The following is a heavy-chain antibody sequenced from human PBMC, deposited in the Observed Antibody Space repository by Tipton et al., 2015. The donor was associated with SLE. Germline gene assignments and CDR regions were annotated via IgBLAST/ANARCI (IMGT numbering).Heavy chain of an antibody. CDR1: GASINGYY. CDR3: ARPSPVVAATGYYFDY. Sequence: TLSLTCNVSGASINGYYWSWIRQPPGKGLEWIGYIHYNGGTNYNPSLKSRVTMSVDASKNQFSLKLRSVTAADTAVYYCARPSPVVAATGYYFDYWGQGTLVTVSS. J-gene: IGHJ4*02. CDR2: IHYNGGT. V-gene: IGHV4-59*08. D-gene: IGHD2-15*01.